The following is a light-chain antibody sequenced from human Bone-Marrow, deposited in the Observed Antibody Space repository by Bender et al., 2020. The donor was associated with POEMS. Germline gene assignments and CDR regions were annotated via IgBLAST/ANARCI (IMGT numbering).Light chain of an antibody. CDR3: ISYTSSNTLV. J-gene: IGLJ1*01. Sequence: QSALTQPASVSGSPGQSVTISCTGTSSDIGGYNYVSWYQQHPGKAPKLMIFDLNKRPSGVSERFSGSKSGNTASLTISGLQAEDEADYFCISYTSSNTLVFGRGTKLPVL. CDR1: SSDIGGYNY. V-gene: IGLV2-14*03. CDR2: DLN.